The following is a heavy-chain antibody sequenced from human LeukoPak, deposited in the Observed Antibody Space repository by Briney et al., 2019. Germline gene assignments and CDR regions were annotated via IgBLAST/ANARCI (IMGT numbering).Heavy chain of an antibody. V-gene: IGHV4-30-4*01. CDR2: IYYSGST. CDR1: GGSISSGDYY. J-gene: IGHJ4*02. Sequence: SQTLSLTCTVSGGSISSGDYYWSWIRQPPGKGLEWIGYIYYSGSTYYNPSLKSRVTISVDTSKSQFSLKLSSVTAADTAVYYCASQTATTMVRGVPQFSFDYWGQGTLVTVSS. CDR3: ASQTATTMVRGVPQFSFDY. D-gene: IGHD3-10*01.